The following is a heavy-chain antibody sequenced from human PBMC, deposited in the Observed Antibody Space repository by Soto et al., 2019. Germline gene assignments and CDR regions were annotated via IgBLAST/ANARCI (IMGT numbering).Heavy chain of an antibody. CDR3: AGTSSLQWYYMDV. J-gene: IGHJ6*03. Sequence: SQTLSLTCVISGDSVSSNSAAWNWIRQSPSRGLEWLGRTYYRSRWYNDYAVSVRSRITVNADTSKNQFSLHLNSVTPEDTAVXYCAGTSSLQWYYMDVWDKGTTVTVSS. D-gene: IGHD1-7*01. V-gene: IGHV6-1*01. CDR2: TYYRSRWYN. CDR1: GDSVSSNSAA.